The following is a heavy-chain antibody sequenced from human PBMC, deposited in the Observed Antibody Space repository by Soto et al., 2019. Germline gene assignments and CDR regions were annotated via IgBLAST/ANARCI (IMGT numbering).Heavy chain of an antibody. CDR2: ISAYNGNT. Sequence: ASVKVSCKASGYTFTSYGISWVRQAPGQGLEWMVWISAYNGNTNYAQKLQGRVTMTTDTSTSTAYMELRTLRSDDTAVYYCARDLGHTAMVHDAFDIWGKGTMVTVSS. V-gene: IGHV1-18*01. D-gene: IGHD5-18*01. CDR3: ARDLGHTAMVHDAFDI. J-gene: IGHJ3*02. CDR1: GYTFTSYG.